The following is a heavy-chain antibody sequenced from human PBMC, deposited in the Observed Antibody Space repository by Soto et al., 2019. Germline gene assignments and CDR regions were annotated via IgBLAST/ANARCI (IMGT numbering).Heavy chain of an antibody. CDR3: ASLTLDSGSYHNSDY. CDR1: GGSISSGGYY. Sequence: SETLSLTCTVSGGSISSGGYYWSWIRQHPGKGLEWIGYIYYSGSTYYNPSLKSRVTISVDTSKNQFSLKLSSVTAADTAVYYCASLTLDSGSYHNSDYWGQGTLVTVSS. V-gene: IGHV4-31*03. J-gene: IGHJ4*02. D-gene: IGHD1-26*01. CDR2: IYYSGST.